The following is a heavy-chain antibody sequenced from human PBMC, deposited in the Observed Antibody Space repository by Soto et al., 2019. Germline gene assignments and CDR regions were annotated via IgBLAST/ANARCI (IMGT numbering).Heavy chain of an antibody. CDR2: ISYDGSNK. J-gene: IGHJ6*02. D-gene: IGHD3-10*01. CDR3: ARGYYGSGSYNYYYYGMDV. Sequence: PGGSLRLSCAASGVTFSSYAMDWVRQATGKGLEWVAVISYDGSNKYYADSVKGRFTISRDNSKNTLYLQMNSLRAEDTAVYYCARGYYGSGSYNYYYYGMDVWGQGTTVTVSS. CDR1: GVTFSSYA. V-gene: IGHV3-30-3*01.